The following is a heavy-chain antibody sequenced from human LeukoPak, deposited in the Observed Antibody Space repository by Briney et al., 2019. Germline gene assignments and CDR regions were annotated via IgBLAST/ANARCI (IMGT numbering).Heavy chain of an antibody. D-gene: IGHD3-16*02. Sequence: SETLSLTCAVYGGSFSGYYWGWIRQPPGKGLEWIGEINHSGSTNYNPSLKSRVTISVDTSKNQFSLKLSSVTAADTAVYYCARGGDLYDYVWGSYRYNPFDPWGQGTLVTVSS. CDR2: INHSGST. V-gene: IGHV4-34*01. CDR1: GGSFSGYY. CDR3: ARGGDLYDYVWGSYRYNPFDP. J-gene: IGHJ5*02.